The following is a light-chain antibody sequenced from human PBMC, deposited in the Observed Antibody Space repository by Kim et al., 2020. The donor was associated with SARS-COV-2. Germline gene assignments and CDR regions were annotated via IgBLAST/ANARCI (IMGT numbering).Light chain of an antibody. CDR2: HDG. CDR3: QVWDSDSDHVI. CDR1: NIGSKS. Sequence: APGQTAPITCEGNNIGSKSVHWYEQKPGQAPLIVVYHDGERPSGIPERISGSNFGNTATLTISRVEAGDEAVYFCQVWDSDSDHVIFGGGTQLTVL. V-gene: IGLV3-21*02. J-gene: IGLJ2*01.